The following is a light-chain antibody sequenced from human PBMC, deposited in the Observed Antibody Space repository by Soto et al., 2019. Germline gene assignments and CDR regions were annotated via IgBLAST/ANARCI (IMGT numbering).Light chain of an antibody. CDR1: QSVTSIN. CDR2: GAS. V-gene: IGKV3-20*01. J-gene: IGKJ1*01. CDR3: HHYGNSLWT. Sequence: VLTQSPGTLSLSPGERASLSCRASQSVTSINLNWYQQKPGQATRLLIYGASTRAAGVPDRFSGSGSGTDFTLTISRLEPEDFAVFYCHHYGNSLWTFGPGTKVEIK.